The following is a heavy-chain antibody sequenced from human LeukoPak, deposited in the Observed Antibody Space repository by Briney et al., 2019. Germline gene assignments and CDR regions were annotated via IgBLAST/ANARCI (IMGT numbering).Heavy chain of an antibody. D-gene: IGHD5-18*01. CDR2: IYYSGST. CDR1: GGSISSGDYY. J-gene: IGHJ6*02. CDR3: ARDRSGYSYGYYYYGMDV. Sequence: PSETLSLTCTVSGGSISSGDYYWSWIGQPPGKGLEWIGYIYYSGSTYYNPSLKSRVTISVDTSKNQFSLKLSSVTAADTAVYYCARDRSGYSYGYYYYGMDVWGQGTTVTVSS. V-gene: IGHV4-30-4*01.